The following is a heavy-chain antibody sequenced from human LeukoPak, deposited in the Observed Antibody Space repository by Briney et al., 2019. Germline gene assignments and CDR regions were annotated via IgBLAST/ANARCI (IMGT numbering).Heavy chain of an antibody. J-gene: IGHJ4*02. V-gene: IGHV2-70*11. D-gene: IGHD3-22*01. Sequence: SGPALVKPTQTLTLTCTFSGFSPSTSGMCVSWIRQPPGKALEWLARIDWDDDKYYSTSLKTRLTISKDTSKNQVVLTMTNMDPVDTATYYCARMSYYYDSSGRAPTPFDYWGQGTLVTVSS. CDR1: GFSPSTSGMC. CDR3: ARMSYYYDSSGRAPTPFDY. CDR2: IDWDDDK.